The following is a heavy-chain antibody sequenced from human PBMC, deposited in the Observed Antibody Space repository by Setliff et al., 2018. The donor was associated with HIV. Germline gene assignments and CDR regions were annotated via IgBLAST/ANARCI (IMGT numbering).Heavy chain of an antibody. CDR1: GYSFNRYF. Sequence: GESLKISCKASGYSFNRYFIGWVRQMPGKGLEWMAIIYPGDSDTRYSPSFQGQVTISADKSISTAYLQWSSLKASDTAMYYCVRRDGYKFDYWGQGTLVTVSS. J-gene: IGHJ4*02. V-gene: IGHV5-51*01. D-gene: IGHD5-12*01. CDR2: IYPGDSDT. CDR3: VRRDGYKFDY.